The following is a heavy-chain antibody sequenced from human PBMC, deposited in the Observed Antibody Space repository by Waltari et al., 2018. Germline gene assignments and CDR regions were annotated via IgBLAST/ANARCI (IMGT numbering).Heavy chain of an antibody. J-gene: IGHJ4*02. V-gene: IGHV3-23*01. CDR2: ISGSGDST. D-gene: IGHD3-3*01. Sequence: EVQLLESGGGLVQPGGSLSLSCAASGFTFRNYRMSWVRQPPGKGLEWVSGISGSGDSTYFPDSVKGRFTISRDNSKNTVYLQMNSLRAEDTAVYYCAKGPPEGSGYFTWLHYWGQGTRVTVSS. CDR3: AKGPPEGSGYFTWLHY. CDR1: GFTFRNYR.